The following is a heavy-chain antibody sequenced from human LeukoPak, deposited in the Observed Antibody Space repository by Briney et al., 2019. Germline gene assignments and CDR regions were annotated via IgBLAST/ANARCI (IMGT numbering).Heavy chain of an antibody. CDR1: GYTFTGFY. J-gene: IGHJ3*02. Sequence: ASVKVSCTASGYTFTGFYMHWVRQAPGQGLEWMGWINPNSGGTNYAQKFQGRVTMTRDTSISTAYMELSRLRSDDTAVYYCAREIYYYGSGSYYPDAFDIWGQGTMVTVSS. V-gene: IGHV1-2*02. D-gene: IGHD3-10*01. CDR3: AREIYYYGSGSYYPDAFDI. CDR2: INPNSGGT.